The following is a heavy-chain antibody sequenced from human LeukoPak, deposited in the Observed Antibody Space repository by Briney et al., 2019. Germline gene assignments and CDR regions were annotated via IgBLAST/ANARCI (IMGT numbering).Heavy chain of an antibody. D-gene: IGHD4-17*01. CDR1: GGSISRSSYH. Sequence: SDTLSLTCSLSGGSISRSSYHCGRICQPPGKGLEWIGSIYYSGSTYYNPSLKRRVSISVDTSKNEFSLKLSSVTAADTAVYYCARHNHDYGDYYFDYWGQGTLVTVSS. CDR2: IYYSGST. V-gene: IGHV4-39*01. CDR3: ARHNHDYGDYYFDY. J-gene: IGHJ4*02.